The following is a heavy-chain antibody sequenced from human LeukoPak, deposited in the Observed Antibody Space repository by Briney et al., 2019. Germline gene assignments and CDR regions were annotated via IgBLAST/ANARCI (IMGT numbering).Heavy chain of an antibody. Sequence: SETLSLTCTVSGGSISSSSYSWGWIRQPPGKGLEWIGSIYYSGSTYYNPSLKSRVTISVDTSKNQFSLKLSTVTAADTAVYYCARVRMVRGSIDYWGQGTLVTVSS. D-gene: IGHD3-10*01. CDR1: GGSISSSSYS. J-gene: IGHJ4*02. V-gene: IGHV4-39*07. CDR3: ARVRMVRGSIDY. CDR2: IYYSGST.